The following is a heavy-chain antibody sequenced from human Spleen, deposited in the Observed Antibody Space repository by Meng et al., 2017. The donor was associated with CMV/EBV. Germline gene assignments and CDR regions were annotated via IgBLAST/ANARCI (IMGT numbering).Heavy chain of an antibody. CDR1: GFTFRNYA. Sequence: CAVSGFTFRNYARHWVRQAPGKGLEWVAAVIYDGTNKYYADSVKGRFTISRDNSKNTVYLQMNSLRPEDTAIYYCVRGGGGWLQLDYWGQGALVTVSS. V-gene: IGHV3-30*04. D-gene: IGHD5-24*01. CDR2: VIYDGTNK. J-gene: IGHJ4*02. CDR3: VRGGGGWLQLDY.